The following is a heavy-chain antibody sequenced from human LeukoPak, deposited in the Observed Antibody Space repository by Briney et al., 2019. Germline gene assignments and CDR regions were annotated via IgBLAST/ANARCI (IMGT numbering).Heavy chain of an antibody. J-gene: IGHJ4*01. CDR2: ISSSGSTI. D-gene: IGHD3-10*01. Sequence: PGGSLRLSCAASGFTFSSYEMNWVRQAPGKGLEWVSYISSSGSTIYYADSVKGRFTISRDNAKNSLYLQMNSLRAEDTAVYYCARELWSLIDYWGHGTLVTVSS. CDR3: ARELWSLIDY. CDR1: GFTFSSYE. V-gene: IGHV3-48*03.